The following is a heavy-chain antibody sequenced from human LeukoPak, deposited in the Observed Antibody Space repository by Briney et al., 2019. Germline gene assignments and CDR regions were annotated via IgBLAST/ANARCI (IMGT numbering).Heavy chain of an antibody. CDR1: GGSFSGYY. V-gene: IGHV4-34*01. D-gene: IGHD6-13*01. Sequence: SETLSLTCAVYGGSFSGYYWSWIRQPPGKGLEWIGEINHSGSTNYNPSLKSRVTISVDTSKNQLSLKLSSVRAADTAVYYCARQYSSSWYEDYWGQGTLVTVSS. CDR2: INHSGST. J-gene: IGHJ4*02. CDR3: ARQYSSSWYEDY.